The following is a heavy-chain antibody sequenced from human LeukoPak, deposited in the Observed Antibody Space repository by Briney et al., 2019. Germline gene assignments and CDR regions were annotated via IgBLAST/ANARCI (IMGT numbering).Heavy chain of an antibody. CDR2: FYYSGNT. D-gene: IGHD6-19*01. J-gene: IGHJ4*02. CDR1: GGSISNYY. Sequence: PSETLSLTCTVSGGSISNYYWSWIRQPPGKGLEWIGYFYYSGNTIYNPSLKSRVTISVDTSKNQFSLKLSSVTAADTAVYYCARHASGWYYFDYWGQGTLVTVSS. V-gene: IGHV4-59*08. CDR3: ARHASGWYYFDY.